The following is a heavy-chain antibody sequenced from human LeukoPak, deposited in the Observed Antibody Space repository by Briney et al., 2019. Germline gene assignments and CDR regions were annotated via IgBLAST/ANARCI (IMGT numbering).Heavy chain of an antibody. CDR2: INHSGST. CDR3: ARGADWTSAFDI. J-gene: IGHJ3*02. V-gene: IGHV4-34*01. CDR1: GGSFSGYY. D-gene: IGHD1-1*01. Sequence: PSETLSLTCAVYGGSFSGYYWSWIRQPPGKGLEWIGEINHSGSTNYNPSLKSRVTISVDTSKNQFSLKLSSVTAADTAVYYCARGADWTSAFDIWGQGTMVTVSS.